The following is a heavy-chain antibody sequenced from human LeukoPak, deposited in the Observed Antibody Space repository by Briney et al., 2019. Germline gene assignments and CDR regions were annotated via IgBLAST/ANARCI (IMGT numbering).Heavy chain of an antibody. CDR1: GYTFTSYG. Sequence: GASVKVSCKASGYTFTSYGISWVRQAPGQGLEWMGWISAYNGNTNYAQKLQGRVTMTTDTSASTAYMELSSLRSEDTAVYYCARSEQWLVRGAFDIWGQGTMVTVSS. CDR3: ARSEQWLVRGAFDI. V-gene: IGHV1-18*01. J-gene: IGHJ3*02. D-gene: IGHD6-19*01. CDR2: ISAYNGNT.